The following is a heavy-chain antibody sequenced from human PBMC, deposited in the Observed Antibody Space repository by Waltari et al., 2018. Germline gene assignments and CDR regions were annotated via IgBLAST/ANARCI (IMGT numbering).Heavy chain of an antibody. CDR3: ARGSGGYSYGYCLDY. CDR2: IYYSGST. CDR1: GGSLSSYY. D-gene: IGHD5-18*01. Sequence: QVQLQESGPGLVKPSETLSLTCPVSGGSLSSYYWSWIRPPPGKGLEWIGYIYYSGSTNYNPSLKSRVTISVDTSKNQFSLKLSSVTAADTAVYYCARGSGGYSYGYCLDYWGQGTLVTVSS. J-gene: IGHJ4*02. V-gene: IGHV4-59*01.